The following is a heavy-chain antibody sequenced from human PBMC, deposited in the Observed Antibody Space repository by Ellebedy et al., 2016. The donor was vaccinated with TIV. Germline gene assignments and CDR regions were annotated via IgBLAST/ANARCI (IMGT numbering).Heavy chain of an antibody. CDR2: IWYAGSNK. CDR3: ARSGYYYVGPDSFDI. V-gene: IGHV3-33*01. Sequence: GESLKISCAASGFTFSSYGMPWVRQAPGKGLEWVAVIWYAGSNKYYADSVKGRFTISRDNSKNTLYLQMNSLRAEDTAVYYCARSGYYYVGPDSFDIWGQGTMVTVSS. D-gene: IGHD3-22*01. J-gene: IGHJ3*02. CDR1: GFTFSSYG.